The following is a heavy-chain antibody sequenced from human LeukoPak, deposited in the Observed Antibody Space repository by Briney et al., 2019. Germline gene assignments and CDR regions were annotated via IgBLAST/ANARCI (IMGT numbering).Heavy chain of an antibody. CDR2: ISAYNGNT. Sequence: GASVKVSCKASGYTFSSYGISWVRQAPGQGLEWMGWISAYNGNTNYAQKLQGRVTMTTDTSTSTAYMELRSLRSDDTAVYYCAKDQDTLGFLVGYYYMDVWGKGTTVTVSS. CDR3: AKDQDTLGFLVGYYYMDV. CDR1: GYTFSSYG. D-gene: IGHD3-3*01. J-gene: IGHJ6*03. V-gene: IGHV1-18*01.